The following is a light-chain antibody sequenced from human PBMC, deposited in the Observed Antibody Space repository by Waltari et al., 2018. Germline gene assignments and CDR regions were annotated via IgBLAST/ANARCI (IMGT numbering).Light chain of an antibody. J-gene: IGLJ2*01. CDR2: ARD. CDR3: QTWDSSLVV. CDR1: NLGNKY. V-gene: IGLV3-1*01. Sequence: SYDLTQPPSVSVSPGQTVTISRSGHNLGNKYVSWYQQKAGQAPLLVVYARDRRPSGIPERFSGSNSDTTATLTISGTQAIDEADYYCQTWDSSLVVFGGGTKLTVL.